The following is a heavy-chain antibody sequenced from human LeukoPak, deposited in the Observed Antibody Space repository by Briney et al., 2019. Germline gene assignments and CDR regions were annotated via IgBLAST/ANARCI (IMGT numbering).Heavy chain of an antibody. CDR2: IWYDGSNK. J-gene: IGHJ4*02. D-gene: IGHD6-19*01. CDR1: GFTFSSYG. Sequence: PGRSLRLSCAASGFTFSSYGMHWVRQAPGKGLEWVAVIWYDGSNKYYADSVKGRFTISRDNSKNTLYLQMNSLRAEDTAVYYCARDGIAVAPYYFDYWGQGTLVTVSS. CDR3: ARDGIAVAPYYFDY. V-gene: IGHV3-33*01.